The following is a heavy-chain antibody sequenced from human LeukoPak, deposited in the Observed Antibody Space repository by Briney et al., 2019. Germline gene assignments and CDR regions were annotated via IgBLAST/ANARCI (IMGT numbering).Heavy chain of an antibody. CDR1: GFTVSSNY. CDR3: ARAVPIGTGWDAFDV. Sequence: PGGSLRLSCSASGFTVSSNYMSWVRQAPGKGLEWVSVIYSGGSTYYSDSVKGRFTISRDDPKNTVYLQMNSLRAEDTAVYFCARAVPIGTGWDAFDVWGQGTLVTVSS. V-gene: IGHV3-53*01. CDR2: IYSGGST. D-gene: IGHD6-19*01. J-gene: IGHJ3*01.